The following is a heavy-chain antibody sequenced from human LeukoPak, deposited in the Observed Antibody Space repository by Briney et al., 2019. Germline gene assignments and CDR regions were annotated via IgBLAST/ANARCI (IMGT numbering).Heavy chain of an antibody. CDR1: GFTFDDYG. CDR3: ARDLAGEWLASYRWDNWFDT. CDR2: INWNGGST. D-gene: IGHD6-19*01. Sequence: PGGSLRLSWAASGFTFDDYGMSWVRQAPGKWLEWVSGINWNGGSTGYADSVKGRFTISRDNAKNSLYLQMNSLRAEDTALYYCARDLAGEWLASYRWDNWFDTWGQGTLVTVSS. V-gene: IGHV3-20*04. J-gene: IGHJ5*02.